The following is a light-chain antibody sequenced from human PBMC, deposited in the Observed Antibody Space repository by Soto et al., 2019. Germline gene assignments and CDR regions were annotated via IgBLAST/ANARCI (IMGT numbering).Light chain of an antibody. CDR3: QQYDNLPLT. CDR1: QSVNSN. CDR2: AAS. Sequence: EIVMTQSPVTLSVSPGERATLSCRSSQSVNSNLAWYQQKPGQAPRLLIYAASTGATGIPARFSGSGSGSDFTLTISSLQSEDIATYYCQQYDNLPLTFGGGTKVDI. V-gene: IGKV3-15*01. J-gene: IGKJ4*01.